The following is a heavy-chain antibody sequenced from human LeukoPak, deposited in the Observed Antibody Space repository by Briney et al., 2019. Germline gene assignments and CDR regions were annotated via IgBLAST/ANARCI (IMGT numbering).Heavy chain of an antibody. D-gene: IGHD6-6*01. Sequence: ASVKVSCKASGYTFTSYGIRWVRQAPGQGLEWMGWISAYNGNTNYAQKLQGRVTMTTDTSTSTAYMELRSLRSDDTAVYYCASGRIAARPDLGYYYYGMDVWGQGTTVTVSS. CDR3: ASGRIAARPDLGYYYYGMDV. CDR2: ISAYNGNT. V-gene: IGHV1-18*01. J-gene: IGHJ6*02. CDR1: GYTFTSYG.